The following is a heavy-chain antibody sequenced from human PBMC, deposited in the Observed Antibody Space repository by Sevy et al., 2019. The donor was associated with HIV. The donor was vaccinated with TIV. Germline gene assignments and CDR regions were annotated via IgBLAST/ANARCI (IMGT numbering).Heavy chain of an antibody. CDR1: GFTFSSYA. J-gene: IGHJ6*02. CDR2: ISGSGGST. D-gene: IGHD3-22*01. Sequence: GGSPRLSCAASGFTFSSYAMSWVRQAPGKGLEWVSAISGSGGSTYYADSVKGRFTITRDNSKNTLYLQMNSLRAEDTAVYYCAKSGGDSSGYYPYYYYGMDVWGQGTTVTVSS. V-gene: IGHV3-23*01. CDR3: AKSGGDSSGYYPYYYYGMDV.